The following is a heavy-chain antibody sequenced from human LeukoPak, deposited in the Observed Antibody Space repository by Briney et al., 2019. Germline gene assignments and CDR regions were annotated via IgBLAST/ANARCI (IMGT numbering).Heavy chain of an antibody. D-gene: IGHD6-6*01. V-gene: IGHV3-23*01. Sequence: GGSPRLSCAASGFTFSSYAMSWVRQAPGKGLEWVSAISGSGGSTYYADSVKGRFTISRDNSKNTLYLQMNSLRAEDTAVYYWAKDGGIAARPYYFDYWGQGTLVTVSS. CDR2: ISGSGGST. CDR1: GFTFSSYA. CDR3: AKDGGIAARPYYFDY. J-gene: IGHJ4*02.